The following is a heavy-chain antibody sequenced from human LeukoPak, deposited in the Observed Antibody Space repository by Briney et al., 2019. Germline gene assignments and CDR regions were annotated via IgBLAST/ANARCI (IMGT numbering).Heavy chain of an antibody. CDR3: ARHARYYDSSGYYGY. CDR1: GGPISSYY. J-gene: IGHJ4*02. V-gene: IGHV4-59*08. CDR2: IYYSGST. D-gene: IGHD3-22*01. Sequence: SETLSLTCTVSGGPISSYYWSWIRQPPGKGLEWIGYIYYSGSTNYNPSLKSRVTISVDTSKNQFSLKLSSVTAADTAVYYCARHARYYDSSGYYGYWGQGTLVTVSS.